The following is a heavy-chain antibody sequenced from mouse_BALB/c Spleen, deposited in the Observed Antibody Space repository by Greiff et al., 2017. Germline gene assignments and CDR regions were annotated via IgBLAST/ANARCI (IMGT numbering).Heavy chain of an antibody. CDR3: ANYYGSSSWFAY. CDR1: GFTFSSYY. CDR2: INSNGGST. J-gene: IGHJ3*01. V-gene: IGHV5-6-2*01. Sequence: EVQRVESGGGLVKLGGSLKLSCAASGFTFSSYYMSWVRQTPEKRLELVAAINSNGGSTYYPDTVKGRFTISRDNAKNTLYLQMSSLKSEDTALYYCANYYGSSSWFAYWGQGTLVTVSA. D-gene: IGHD1-1*01.